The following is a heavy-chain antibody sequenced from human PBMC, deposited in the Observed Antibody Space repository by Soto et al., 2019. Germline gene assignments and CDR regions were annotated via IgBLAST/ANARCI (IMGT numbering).Heavy chain of an antibody. V-gene: IGHV1-69*01. D-gene: IGHD3-10*01. CDR2: IIPGLGTI. Sequence: QVQLVQSGAEVKKPGSSVKVSCKASGGTFSRYAVSWVRQAPGQGLDWMGGIIPGLGTINYAQKFQGRVTITADESTSTAYMELSSLRSEDTAVYYCARDGLIRGAIIGNFDYWGQGTLVTVSS. CDR1: GGTFSRYA. CDR3: ARDGLIRGAIIGNFDY. J-gene: IGHJ4*02.